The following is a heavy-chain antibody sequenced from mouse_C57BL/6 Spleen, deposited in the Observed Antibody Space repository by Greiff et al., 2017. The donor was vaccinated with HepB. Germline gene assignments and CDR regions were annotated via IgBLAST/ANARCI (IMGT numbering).Heavy chain of an antibody. CDR3: ARAIYYDYDHYAMDY. V-gene: IGHV1-39*01. CDR2: INPNYGTT. D-gene: IGHD2-4*01. Sequence: VQLKESGPELVKPGASVKISCKASGYSFTDYNMNWVKQSNGKSLEWIGVINPNYGTTSYNQKFKGKATLTVDQSSSTAYMQLNSLTSEDSAVYYCARAIYYDYDHYAMDYWGQGTSVTVSS. CDR1: GYSFTDYN. J-gene: IGHJ4*01.